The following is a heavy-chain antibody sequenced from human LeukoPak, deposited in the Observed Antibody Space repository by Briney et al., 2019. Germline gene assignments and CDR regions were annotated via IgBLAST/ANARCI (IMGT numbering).Heavy chain of an antibody. D-gene: IGHD5-24*01. V-gene: IGHV3-23*01. CDR1: GFTFSSYA. CDR3: ARDLGDGYNYPHDY. CDR2: ISGSGGST. J-gene: IGHJ4*02. Sequence: PGGSLRLSCAASGFTFSSYAMSWVRQAPGKGLEWVSAISGSGGSTYYADSVKGRFTISRDNAKNSLYLQMNSLRAEDTAVYYCARDLGDGYNYPHDYWGQGTLVTVSS.